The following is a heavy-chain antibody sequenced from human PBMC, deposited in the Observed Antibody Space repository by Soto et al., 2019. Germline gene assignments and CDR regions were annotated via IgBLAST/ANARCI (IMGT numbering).Heavy chain of an antibody. J-gene: IGHJ5*02. V-gene: IGHV1-69*13. CDR2: IIPIFGTA. Sequence: SVKVSCKASGGTFSSYAISWVRQAPGQGLEWMGGIIPIFGTANYAQKFQGRVTITADESTSTAYMELSSLRSEDTAVYYCARAQRLTGNWFDPWGQGTLVTVSS. CDR3: ARAQRLTGNWFDP. CDR1: GGTFSSYA.